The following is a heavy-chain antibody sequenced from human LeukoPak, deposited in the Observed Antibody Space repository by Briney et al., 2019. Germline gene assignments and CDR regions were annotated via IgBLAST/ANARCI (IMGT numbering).Heavy chain of an antibody. Sequence: PSETLSLTCTVSGGSISSGSHYWTWIRQPAGKGLEWIGRIYTRGSANYNPSLESRVTISVDTSKSQFSLKLDSVTAADTAVYYCARVPPRKDIVVVPAAYYAFDIWGQGTMVTVSS. J-gene: IGHJ3*02. CDR2: IYTRGSA. D-gene: IGHD2-2*01. V-gene: IGHV4-61*02. CDR3: ARVPPRKDIVVVPAAYYAFDI. CDR1: GGSISSGSHY.